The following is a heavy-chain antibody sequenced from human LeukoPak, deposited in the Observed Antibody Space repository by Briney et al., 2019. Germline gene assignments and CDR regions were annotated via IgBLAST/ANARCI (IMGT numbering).Heavy chain of an antibody. CDR3: ARGPIYYYYYYMDV. CDR2: ISISSNHI. Sequence: GGSLRLSCEASGFIFNKYSMNWVRQAPGKGLEWVSYISISSNHIEYADSVKGRFTISRDNAEKSPYLQMNSLRAEDTAVYFCARGPIYYYYYYMDVWGKGTTVTVSS. J-gene: IGHJ6*03. V-gene: IGHV3-21*01. CDR1: GFIFNKYS.